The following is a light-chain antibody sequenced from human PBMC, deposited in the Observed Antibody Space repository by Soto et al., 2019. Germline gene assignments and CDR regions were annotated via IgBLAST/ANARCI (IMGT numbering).Light chain of an antibody. CDR1: SSNIGSNY. CDR3: AVWDDSLNAWV. J-gene: IGLJ3*02. CDR2: RNN. V-gene: IGLV1-47*01. Sequence: QSVLTQPPSASGTPGQRVTISCSGSSSNIGSNYVYWYQQLPGTAPKLLIYRNNQRPSGVPDRFSGSKSGTSAFLAISGLQSEDEADYDCAVWDDSLNAWVFGGGTKLTVL.